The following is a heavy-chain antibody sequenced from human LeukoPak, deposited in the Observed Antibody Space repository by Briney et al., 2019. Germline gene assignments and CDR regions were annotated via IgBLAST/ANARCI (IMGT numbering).Heavy chain of an antibody. D-gene: IGHD5-18*01. Sequence: SETLSLTCAVYGGSFSDYNWSWIPEPPGRRLGWIGEITPSGNTNYTPSLKSRVTISVDTSKHQFSLRLNSVAAADTDVYFCAGEAYRYGRNDWSLTGLGAYPTKYYDHMDVWHKGTTVTVSS. CDR2: ITPSGNT. V-gene: IGHV4-34*01. CDR3: AGEAYRYGRNDWSLTGLGAYPTKYYDHMDV. J-gene: IGHJ6*03. CDR1: GGSFSDYN.